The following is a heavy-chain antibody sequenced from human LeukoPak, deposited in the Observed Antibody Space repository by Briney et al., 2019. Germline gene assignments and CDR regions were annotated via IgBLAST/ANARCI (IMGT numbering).Heavy chain of an antibody. CDR3: ARDLISGATKSYYGMDV. V-gene: IGHV3-48*01. CDR2: VSGSATTM. Sequence: PGGSLRLSCEASGFTCSNYNRNWVRQAPGKGLEWLSYVSGSATTMYSADSVKGRFTISRDNAKNSLYLQMNSLRAEDTAIYFCARDLISGATKSYYGMDVWGQGTTVIVSS. D-gene: IGHD1-26*01. CDR1: GFTCSNYN. J-gene: IGHJ6*02.